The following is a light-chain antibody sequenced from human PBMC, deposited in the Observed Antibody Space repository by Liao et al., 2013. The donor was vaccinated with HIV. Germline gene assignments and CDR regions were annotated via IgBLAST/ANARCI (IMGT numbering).Light chain of an antibody. CDR3: QAWDSTTSAYV. V-gene: IGLV3-25*02. Sequence: SYELTQPPSVSVSPGQTARITCSGDALPKQYAYWYQQKPGQAPVLLIYKDSERPSGIPERFSGSNSGNTATLTISGTQAMDEADYYCQAWDSTTSAYVFGIGTKVTVL. CDR1: ALPKQY. CDR2: KDS. J-gene: IGLJ1*01.